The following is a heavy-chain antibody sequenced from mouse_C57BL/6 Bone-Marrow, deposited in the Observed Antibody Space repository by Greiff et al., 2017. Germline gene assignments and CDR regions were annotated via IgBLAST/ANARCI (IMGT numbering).Heavy chain of an antibody. V-gene: IGHV6-3*01. CDR2: IRLKSDNYAT. D-gene: IGHD2-4*01. CDR1: GFTFSNYW. Sequence: EVMLVESGGGLVQPGGSMKFSCVASGFTFSNYWMNWVRQSPEKGLEWVAQIRLKSDNYATHYAESVKGRFTISRDDSKSSVYLQMNNLRAEDTGIYYCTGGYDYDGYYFDYWGQGTTLTVSS. J-gene: IGHJ2*01. CDR3: TGGYDYDGYYFDY.